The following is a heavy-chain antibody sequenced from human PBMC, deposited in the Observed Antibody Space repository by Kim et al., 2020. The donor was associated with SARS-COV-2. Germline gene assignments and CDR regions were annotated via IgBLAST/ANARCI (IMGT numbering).Heavy chain of an antibody. CDR2: ISGNGGST. CDR3: AKGVEVPLFFDY. V-gene: IGHV3-23*01. J-gene: IGHJ4*02. Sequence: GGSLRLSCAASGFTFSSYAMSWVRQAPGKGLEWVSSISGNGGSTYYADSVKGWFTISRDNHKNTLFLQMNKLRAEDTAVSHCAKGVEVPLFFDYWGQGT. D-gene: IGHD3-16*01. CDR1: GFTFSSYA.